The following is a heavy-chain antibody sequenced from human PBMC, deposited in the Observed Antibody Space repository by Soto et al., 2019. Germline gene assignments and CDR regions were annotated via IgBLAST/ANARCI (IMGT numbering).Heavy chain of an antibody. CDR2: ITGSGAST. V-gene: IGHV3-23*01. J-gene: IGHJ1*01. CDR3: ANFSGNYAGGEFFQH. Sequence: EVQLLESGGNLVQPGGSLRLSCAPSGFTFSSYAMSWVRQAPGKGLEWVSAITGSGASTYYADSAKGRFTISRDNSKNTLYLQMNSLRAEDTALYYCANFSGNYAGGEFFQHWGQGTLVTVSS. CDR1: GFTFSSYA. D-gene: IGHD4-4*01.